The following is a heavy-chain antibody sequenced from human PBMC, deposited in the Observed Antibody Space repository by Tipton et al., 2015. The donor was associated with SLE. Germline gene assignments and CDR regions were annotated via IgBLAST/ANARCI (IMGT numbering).Heavy chain of an antibody. Sequence: TLSLTCTVSGDSSDIYYWSWIRRPPGKGLEWIGYFYNTGVTYYSPSLESRVSMSVDTSKNQFTLKLNSATAADTAVYYCARGGVNGGFYFDYGGQGTQVTVSS. J-gene: IGHJ4*02. D-gene: IGHD2-15*01. V-gene: IGHV4-30-4*01. CDR2: FYNTGVT. CDR3: ARGGVNGGFYFDY. CDR1: GDSSDIYY.